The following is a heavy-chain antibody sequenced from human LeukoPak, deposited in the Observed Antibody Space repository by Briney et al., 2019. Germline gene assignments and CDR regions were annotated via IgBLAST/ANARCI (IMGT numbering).Heavy chain of an antibody. D-gene: IGHD3-3*01. Sequence: PSETLSLTCAVYGGSFSGYYWSWIRQPPGKGLEWIGEINHSGSTNYNPSLKSRVTISVDTSKNQFSLKLSSVTAADTAVYYCARSTIFGVSGYFDYWGQGTLVTVSS. CDR3: ARSTIFGVSGYFDY. V-gene: IGHV4-34*01. CDR2: INHSGST. CDR1: GGSFSGYY. J-gene: IGHJ4*02.